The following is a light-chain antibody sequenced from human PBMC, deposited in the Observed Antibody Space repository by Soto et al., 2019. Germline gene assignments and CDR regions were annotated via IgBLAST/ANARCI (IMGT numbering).Light chain of an antibody. CDR2: DAS. Sequence: EIVLTQSPATLSLSPGERATLSCRASQGISTYLAWFQQKPGQAPRLLIYDASNRATGIPARFSGSGSGTDFTLTISSLEPEDFAVYYCHQRSDWPPTFGQGTRLEIK. V-gene: IGKV3-11*01. CDR3: HQRSDWPPT. CDR1: QGISTY. J-gene: IGKJ5*01.